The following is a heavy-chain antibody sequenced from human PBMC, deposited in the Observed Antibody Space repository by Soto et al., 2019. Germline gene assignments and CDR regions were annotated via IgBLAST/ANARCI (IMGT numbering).Heavy chain of an antibody. D-gene: IGHD1-26*01. CDR3: AIDPLMGNTDYGLDV. V-gene: IGHV3-74*01. CDR2: INKDGSNT. Sequence: EVQLVESGGGLVQPVGSLRLSCAASGFTFSTYWMHWVRQPPGKGLVWVSRINKDGSNTAYADTVKGRFTISRDNAQSTLYLQMNSLRSEDTAVYYWAIDPLMGNTDYGLDVWGQGTLVSVSS. J-gene: IGHJ6*02. CDR1: GFTFSTYW.